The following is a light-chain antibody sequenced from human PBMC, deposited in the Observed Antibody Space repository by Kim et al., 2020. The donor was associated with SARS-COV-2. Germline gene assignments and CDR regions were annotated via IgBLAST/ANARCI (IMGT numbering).Light chain of an antibody. V-gene: IGKV4-1*01. CDR3: QQYYTALLT. CDR1: QSVLYSSSNKNY. J-gene: IGKJ4*01. CDR2: WAS. Sequence: ATISCKSSQSVLYSSSNKNYLAWYQQKPGQPPNLLIYWASTRESGVPDRFSGSGSGTDFTLTISSLQAEDVAVYYCQQYYTALLTFGGGTKVEIK.